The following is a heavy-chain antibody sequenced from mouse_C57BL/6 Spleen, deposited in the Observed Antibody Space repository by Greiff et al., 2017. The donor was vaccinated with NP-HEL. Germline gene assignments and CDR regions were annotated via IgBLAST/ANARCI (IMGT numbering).Heavy chain of an antibody. D-gene: IGHD2-4*01. J-gene: IGHJ3*01. CDR3: ARHEGPLYYDYAGFAY. CDR2: FYPGSGSI. Sequence: QVQLQQSGAELVKPGASVKLSCKASGYTFTEYTIHWVKQRSGQGLEWIGWFYPGSGSITYNEKFKDKATLTADKSSSTVYMELSRLTSEDSAVYFCARHEGPLYYDYAGFAYWGQGTLVTVSA. V-gene: IGHV1-62-2*01. CDR1: GYTFTEYT.